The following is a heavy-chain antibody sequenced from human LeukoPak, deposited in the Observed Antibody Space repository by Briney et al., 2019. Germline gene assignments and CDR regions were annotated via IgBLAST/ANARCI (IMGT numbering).Heavy chain of an antibody. CDR2: ISGSGGST. Sequence: PGGSLRLSCAASGFTFSSYAMSWVRQAPGKGLEWVSGISGSGGSTYYADSVKGRFTISRDNSKNTLYLQMNSLRAEDTALYYCAKPIEYSSSPAFDYWGQETLVTVSS. CDR1: GFTFSSYA. CDR3: AKPIEYSSSPAFDY. V-gene: IGHV3-23*01. D-gene: IGHD6-6*01. J-gene: IGHJ4*02.